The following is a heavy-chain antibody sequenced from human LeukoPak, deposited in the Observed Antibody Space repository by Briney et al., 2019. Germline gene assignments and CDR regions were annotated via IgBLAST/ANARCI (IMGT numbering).Heavy chain of an antibody. V-gene: IGHV1-2*02. J-gene: IGHJ6*02. Sequence: EASVKVSCKASGYTFTGYYMHWVRQAPGQGLEWMGWINPNSGGTNYAQKFQGRVTMTRDTSISTAYMELSRLRSDDTAVYYCASYYYDSSGYYFPPNYYYGMDVWGQGTTVTVSS. CDR3: ASYYYDSSGYYFPPNYYYGMDV. CDR1: GYTFTGYY. CDR2: INPNSGGT. D-gene: IGHD3-22*01.